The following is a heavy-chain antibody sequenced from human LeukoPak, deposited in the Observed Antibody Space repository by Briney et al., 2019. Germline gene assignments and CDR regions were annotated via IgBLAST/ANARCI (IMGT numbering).Heavy chain of an antibody. D-gene: IGHD6-13*01. Sequence: GGSLRLSCAASGFTFSSYWMHWVRQAPGKGLVWVSRINSDGSSTSYADSVKGRFTISRDNAKNSLYLQMNSLRAEDTAVYYCARLIAAPYYFDYWGRGTLVTVSS. V-gene: IGHV3-74*01. CDR1: GFTFSSYW. J-gene: IGHJ4*02. CDR3: ARLIAAPYYFDY. CDR2: INSDGSST.